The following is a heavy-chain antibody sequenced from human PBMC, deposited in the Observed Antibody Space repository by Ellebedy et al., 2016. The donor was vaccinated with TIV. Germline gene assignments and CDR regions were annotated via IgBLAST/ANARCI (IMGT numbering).Heavy chain of an antibody. CDR1: GGTFSSYA. D-gene: IGHD4-17*01. V-gene: IGHV1-69*06. J-gene: IGHJ6*02. CDR2: IIPIFGTA. CDR3: AYGRSTVTLSYYYYDMDV. Sequence: ASVKVSXXASGGTFSSYAISWVRQAPGQGLEWMGGIIPIFGTANYAQKFQGRVTITADKSTSTAYMELSSLRSEDTAVYYCAYGRSTVTLSYYYYDMDVWGQGTTVAVSS.